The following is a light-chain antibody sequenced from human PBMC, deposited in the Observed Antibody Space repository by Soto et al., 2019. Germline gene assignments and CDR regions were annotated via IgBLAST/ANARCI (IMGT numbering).Light chain of an antibody. Sequence: EIVLTQSPATLYLSPGEIATLSCRASQFIASHLAWYQQKPGQVPILLIYDASNGATGTPVRVSGSGSGTELTIIINSPEPEYSAVSYCQQRYDWPITVRQGTRLEIK. CDR3: QQRYDWPIT. V-gene: IGKV3-11*01. J-gene: IGKJ5*01. CDR1: QFIASH. CDR2: DAS.